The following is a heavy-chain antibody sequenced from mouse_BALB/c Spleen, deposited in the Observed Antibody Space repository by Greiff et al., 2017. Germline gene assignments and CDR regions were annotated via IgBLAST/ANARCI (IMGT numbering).Heavy chain of an antibody. Sequence: QVQLKQSAAELARPGASVKMSCKASGYTFTSYTMHWVKQRPGQGLEWIGYINPSSGYTEYNQKFKDKTTLTADKSSSTAYMQLSSLTSEDSAVYYCPRSNYDYDDAMDYWGQGTSVTVSS. CDR2: INPSSGYT. CDR1: GYTFTSYT. CDR3: PRSNYDYDDAMDY. D-gene: IGHD2-4*01. V-gene: IGHV1-4*02. J-gene: IGHJ4*01.